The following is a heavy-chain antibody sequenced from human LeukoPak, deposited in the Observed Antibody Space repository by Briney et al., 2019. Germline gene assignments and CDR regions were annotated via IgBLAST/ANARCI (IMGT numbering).Heavy chain of an antibody. J-gene: IGHJ4*02. D-gene: IGHD5-18*01. CDR2: ISYDGSNK. Sequence: GGSLRLSCAASGFTFSNYGMHWVRQAPGKGLEWVSFISYDGSNKYYADSVKGRFTISRDNSKNTPYLQMNSLRAEDTAVYFCVSLVDTAMIKTMFDYWGQGTLVTVSS. CDR3: VSLVDTAMIKTMFDY. CDR1: GFTFSNYG. V-gene: IGHV3-30*03.